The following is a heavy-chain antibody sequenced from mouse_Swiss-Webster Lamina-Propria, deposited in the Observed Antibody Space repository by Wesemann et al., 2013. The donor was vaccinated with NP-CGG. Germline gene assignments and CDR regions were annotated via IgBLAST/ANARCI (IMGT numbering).Heavy chain of an antibody. CDR3: ARRGLGRRDYFDY. CDR2: INSNGGST. J-gene: IGHJ2*01. V-gene: IGHV5-6-2*01. Sequence: LELVAAINSNGGSTYYPDTVKGRFTISRDNAKNTLYLQMSSLKAEDTALYYCARRGLGRRDYFDYWGQGTTLTVSS. D-gene: IGHD4-1*01.